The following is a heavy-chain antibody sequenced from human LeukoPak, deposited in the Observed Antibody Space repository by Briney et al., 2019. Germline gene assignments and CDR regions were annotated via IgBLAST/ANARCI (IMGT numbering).Heavy chain of an antibody. CDR2: IYYSGGT. Sequence: SETLSLTCTLSGGSISDYYWTWIRQPPGKGLEWIGYIYYSGGTNYNPSAKSRVTISVDTSKNQFSLKLSSVTAADTAVYYCARRAAAVGTYYMDVWGKGTTVTVPS. V-gene: IGHV4-59*01. J-gene: IGHJ6*03. CDR1: GGSISDYY. D-gene: IGHD6-13*01. CDR3: ARRAAAVGTYYMDV.